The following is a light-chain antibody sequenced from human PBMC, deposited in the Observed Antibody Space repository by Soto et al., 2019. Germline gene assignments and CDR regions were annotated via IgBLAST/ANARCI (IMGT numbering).Light chain of an antibody. V-gene: IGLV2-14*03. CDR3: SSYTSSNGLEGVI. CDR2: DVS. J-gene: IGLJ2*01. CDR1: SSDIGGYNY. Sequence: QSALTQPASVSGSPGQSITISCTGTSSDIGGYNYVSWYQQHPAKAPKLMIYDVSNRPSGVSNRFSGSKSGNTASLTISGLQAEDEADYYGSSYTSSNGLEGVIFGGGTKLTVL.